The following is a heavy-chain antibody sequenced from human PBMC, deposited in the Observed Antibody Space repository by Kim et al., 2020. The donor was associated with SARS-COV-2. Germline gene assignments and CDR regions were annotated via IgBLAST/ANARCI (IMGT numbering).Heavy chain of an antibody. CDR3: ARDPSLRTTLDY. J-gene: IGHJ4*02. CDR2: ISCDASKK. V-gene: IGHV3-30-3*01. CDR1: GFTFTNYV. D-gene: IGHD4-17*01. Sequence: GGSLRLSCAASGFTFTNYVMHWVRQAPGKGLEWVALISCDASKKYYEDSVKGRFTISSYTSKNTIYLQMNSLTVEAMAADYCARDPSLRTTLDYCGQGT.